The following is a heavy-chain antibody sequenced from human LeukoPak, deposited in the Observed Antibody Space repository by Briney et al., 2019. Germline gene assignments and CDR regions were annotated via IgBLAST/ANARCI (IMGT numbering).Heavy chain of an antibody. CDR2: IYWNDDK. V-gene: IGHV2-5*01. D-gene: IGHD2-21*01. CDR3: AHVPPYCGGDCYLIGFDY. J-gene: IGHJ4*02. CDR1: GFSLSTSGVG. Sequence: SGPTLVNPTQTLTLTCTLSGFSLSTSGVGVGWIRQPPGQALEWLALIYWNDDKRYSPSLKSRLTITKDTSKNQVVPTMTNMDPVDTATYYCAHVPPYCGGDCYLIGFDYWGQGTLVTVSS.